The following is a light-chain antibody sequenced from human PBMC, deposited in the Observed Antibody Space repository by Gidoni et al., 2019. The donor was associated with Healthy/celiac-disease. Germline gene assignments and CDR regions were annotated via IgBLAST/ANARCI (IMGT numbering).Light chain of an antibody. Sequence: DIQVTQSPSSLSASVGDSVTITCRASQSISSYLNWYQQTPGKAPKLLISAASSLQSGVPSRFSGSGSATDFTLTLSSLLPEDFATYYCQQSSSMYTFGQGTKLEIK. CDR3: QQSSSMYT. J-gene: IGKJ2*01. CDR2: AAS. V-gene: IGKV1-39*01. CDR1: QSISSY.